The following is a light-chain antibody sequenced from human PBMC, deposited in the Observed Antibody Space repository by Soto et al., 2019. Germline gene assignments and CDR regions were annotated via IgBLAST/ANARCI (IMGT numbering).Light chain of an antibody. Sequence: EIVMTQSPVTLSASPGERATLSCRASQSISNNLAWYQQKPGQAPRLLIYGASTRATGIPARFSGSQSGTDFTLSISSLQSEDFPVYYCQHYNNWPRTFGQGTKVEIK. CDR2: GAS. J-gene: IGKJ1*01. CDR3: QHYNNWPRT. V-gene: IGKV3-15*01. CDR1: QSISNN.